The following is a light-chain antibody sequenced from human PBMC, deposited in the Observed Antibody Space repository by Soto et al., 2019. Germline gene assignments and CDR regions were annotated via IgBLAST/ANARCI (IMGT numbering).Light chain of an antibody. Sequence: DIQMTQSPSSLSASVGDRVTITCRASQSISSYLNWYQQKPGKAPKLLIYAASNLQSGVPSRFSGSGSGTDFTLTISSLQPEDFATYYCQQSYSTLFFGGGPKVEIK. V-gene: IGKV1-39*01. CDR2: AAS. CDR3: QQSYSTLF. CDR1: QSISSY. J-gene: IGKJ4*01.